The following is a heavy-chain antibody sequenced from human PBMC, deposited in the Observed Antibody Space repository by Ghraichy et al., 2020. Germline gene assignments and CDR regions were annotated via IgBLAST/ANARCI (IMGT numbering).Heavy chain of an antibody. V-gene: IGHV4-61*01. CDR1: GGSISSGSYY. Sequence: SETLSLTYTVSGGSISSGSYYWSWIRQPPGKGLEWIGYIYYSGSTNYNPSLKSRVTISVDTSKNQFSLKLSSVTAADTAVYYCARDFGGDYYDSSGYLDYWGQGTLVTVSS. CDR2: IYYSGST. J-gene: IGHJ4*02. CDR3: ARDFGGDYYDSSGYLDY. D-gene: IGHD3-22*01.